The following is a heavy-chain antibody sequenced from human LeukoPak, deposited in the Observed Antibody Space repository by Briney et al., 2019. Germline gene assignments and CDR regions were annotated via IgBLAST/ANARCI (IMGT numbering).Heavy chain of an antibody. CDR2: MNPNSGNT. Sequence: ASVKVSCKASGYTFTSYDINWVRQATGQGLEWMGWMNPNSGNTGYAQKFQGRVTMTRNTSISTAYMELGSLRSEDTAVYYCARIRSSRSWLNYYYYGMDVWGQGTTVTVSS. CDR1: GYTFTSYD. CDR3: ARIRSSRSWLNYYYYGMDV. J-gene: IGHJ6*02. V-gene: IGHV1-8*01. D-gene: IGHD6-13*01.